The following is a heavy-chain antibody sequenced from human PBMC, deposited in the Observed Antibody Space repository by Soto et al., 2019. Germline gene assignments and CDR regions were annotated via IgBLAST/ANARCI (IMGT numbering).Heavy chain of an antibody. V-gene: IGHV4-34*01. Sequence: SETLSLTCAVYGGSFSGYYWSWIRQPPGKGLEWIGEINHSGSTNYNPSLKSRVTISVDTSKNQFSLKLSSVTTADTAVYYCARGGSSPPGPSYYFDYWGRGTLVTVSS. D-gene: IGHD6-13*01. CDR2: INHSGST. CDR1: GGSFSGYY. CDR3: ARGGSSPPGPSYYFDY. J-gene: IGHJ4*02.